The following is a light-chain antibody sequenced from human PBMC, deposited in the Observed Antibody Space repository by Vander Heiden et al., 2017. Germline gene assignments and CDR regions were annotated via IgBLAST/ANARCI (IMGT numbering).Light chain of an antibody. J-gene: IGLJ2*01. CDR3: ATWDESLSAVV. CDR1: RSNIGCNF. CDR2: KNN. V-gene: IGLV1-47*01. Sequence: QSVLTQPPSASGTPGQRVTIPCSGTRSNIGCNFVYWYQQLPETAPKVLIFKNNQRPSGVPDRFSGSKSGTSASLAISGLRSEDEADYYCATWDESLSAVVFGGGTKLTVL.